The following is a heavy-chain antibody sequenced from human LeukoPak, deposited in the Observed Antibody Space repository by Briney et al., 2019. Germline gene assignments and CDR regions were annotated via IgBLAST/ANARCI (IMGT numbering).Heavy chain of an antibody. J-gene: IGHJ4*02. CDR1: GGSVSNSGGTY. CDR2: ISYRGST. V-gene: IGHV4-31*02. CDR3: ARISQSSGGFYY. Sequence: SETLSLTCTVSGGSVSNSGGTYWRWIRQHRGNGLEGIGFISYRGSTYYNPSLKSRVSMSVDTSRSQFSLRLTSVTDEDTAVYYCARISQSSGGFYYWGQGSLVTVPS. D-gene: IGHD2-15*01.